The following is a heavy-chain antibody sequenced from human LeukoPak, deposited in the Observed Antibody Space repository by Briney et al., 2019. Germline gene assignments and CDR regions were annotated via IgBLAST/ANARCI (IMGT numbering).Heavy chain of an antibody. CDR2: IYYSGST. CDR1: GGSFNGYY. D-gene: IGHD3-9*01. V-gene: IGHV4-34*01. J-gene: IGHJ4*02. Sequence: SETLSLTCAVYGGSFNGYYWSWIRQPPGKGLEWIGSIYYSGSTYYNPSLKSRVTISVDTSKNQFSLKLSSVTAADTAVYYCARDKNNILTFFDYWGQGTLVTVSS. CDR3: ARDKNNILTFFDY.